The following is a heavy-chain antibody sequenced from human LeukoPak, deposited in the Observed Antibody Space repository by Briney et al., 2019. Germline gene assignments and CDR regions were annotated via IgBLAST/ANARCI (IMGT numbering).Heavy chain of an antibody. CDR2: IIPIFGTA. CDR1: GGTFSSYA. Sequence: SVKVSCKASGGTFSSYAISWVRQAPGQGLEWMGGIIPIFGTANYAQKFQGRVTITADKPTSTAYMELSSLRAEDTAVYYCAKGSSGYDYRMYYFDYWGQGTLVTVSS. D-gene: IGHD5-12*01. CDR3: AKGSSGYDYRMYYFDY. J-gene: IGHJ4*02. V-gene: IGHV1-69*06.